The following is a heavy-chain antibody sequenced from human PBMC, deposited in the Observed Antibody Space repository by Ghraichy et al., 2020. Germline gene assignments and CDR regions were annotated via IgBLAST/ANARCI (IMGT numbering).Heavy chain of an antibody. V-gene: IGHV3-48*01. CDR1: GFTFSIYS. Sequence: GGSLRLSCAASGFTFSIYSMNWVRQAPGKGLEWVSYISSTSRTIYYADPVKGRFTISRDNAKNSLYLQMNSLRAEDTAVYYCARVDYESRGYLDYWGQGTLVTVSS. CDR2: ISSTSRTI. D-gene: IGHD3-22*01. J-gene: IGHJ4*02. CDR3: ARVDYESRGYLDY.